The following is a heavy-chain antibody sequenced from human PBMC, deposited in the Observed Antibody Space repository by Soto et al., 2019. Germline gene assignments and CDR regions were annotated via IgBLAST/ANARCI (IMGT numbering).Heavy chain of an antibody. CDR2: IFSNNER. V-gene: IGHV2-26*03. Sequence: QVTLKESGPELVKATETLTLTCSISGFSLTTGRMGVSWIRQPPGKALEWLAHIFSNNERSYTTSLQHRLSLSGDNSKRQVVLTITRGGPVDSATYFCARLVGDSSWYYYGLDVWGQGASVTVS. J-gene: IGHJ6*02. CDR1: GFSLTTGRMG. D-gene: IGHD3-10*01. CDR3: ARLVGDSSWYYYGLDV.